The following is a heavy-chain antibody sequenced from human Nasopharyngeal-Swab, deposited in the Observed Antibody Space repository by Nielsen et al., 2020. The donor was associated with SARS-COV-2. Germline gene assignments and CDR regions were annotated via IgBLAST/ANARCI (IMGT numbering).Heavy chain of an antibody. CDR2: IKSKTDGGTT. CDR1: GFTFSNAW. J-gene: IGHJ6*02. CDR3: TTGTGSSGGYYGMDV. V-gene: IGHV3-15*01. Sequence: GGSLRLSCAASGFTFSNAWMSWVRQAPGKGLEWVGRIKSKTDGGTTVYAAPVKGRFTISRDDSKNTLYLQMNSLKTEDTAVYYCTTGTGSSGGYYGMDVWGQGTTVTVSS. D-gene: IGHD6-6*01.